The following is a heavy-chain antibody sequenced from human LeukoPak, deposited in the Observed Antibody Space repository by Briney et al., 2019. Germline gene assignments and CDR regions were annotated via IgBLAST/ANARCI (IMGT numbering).Heavy chain of an antibody. V-gene: IGHV4-4*02. CDR1: GGSIDITNY. CDR2: IAHDGTT. D-gene: IGHD1-14*01. CDR3: ARRSEESRRISETNWFDP. J-gene: IGHJ5*02. Sequence: PSETLSLTCGVSGGSIDITNYWSWVRQAPGKGLEWIGEIAHDGTTNYNPSLRSRVAMSFDRANNQFSLSLTSVTAADTAVYYCARRSEESRRISETNWFDPWGQGTLVTVSS.